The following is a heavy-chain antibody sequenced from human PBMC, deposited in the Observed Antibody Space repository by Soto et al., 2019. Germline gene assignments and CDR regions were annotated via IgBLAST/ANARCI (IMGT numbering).Heavy chain of an antibody. CDR1: GGSFSGYY. CDR2: INHSGST. CDR3: ARGPRAAGRDYYYYYMDV. V-gene: IGHV4-34*01. J-gene: IGHJ6*03. D-gene: IGHD6-13*01. Sequence: SETLSLTCAVYGGSFSGYYWSWIRQPPGKGLEWIGEINHSGSTNYNPSLKSRVTISVDTSKNQFSLKLSSVTAADTAVYYCARGPRAAGRDYYYYYMDVWGKGTTVTVSS.